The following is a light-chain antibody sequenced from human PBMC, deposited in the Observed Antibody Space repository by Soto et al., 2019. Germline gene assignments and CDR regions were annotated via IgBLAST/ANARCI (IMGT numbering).Light chain of an antibody. Sequence: IQLTQSPSSLSASVGDRVTITCRASQGISSYLAWYQQKPGKAPKLLIYAASTLQSGVPSRFSGSGSGTDFTLTISRLEPEDFAVYYCQQYGSSPFTFGPGTKVDIK. V-gene: IGKV1-9*01. CDR2: AAS. CDR3: QQYGSSPFT. CDR1: QGISSY. J-gene: IGKJ3*01.